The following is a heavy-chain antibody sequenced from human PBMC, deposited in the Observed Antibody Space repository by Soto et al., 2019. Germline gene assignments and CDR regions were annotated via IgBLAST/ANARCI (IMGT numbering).Heavy chain of an antibody. CDR2: ITFRGDYT. CDR1: GFTFSSFA. J-gene: IGHJ4*02. CDR3: VKLDSLGVLDS. V-gene: IGHV3-23*01. D-gene: IGHD3-16*01. Sequence: EVQLLESGGGLVQPGGSLRLSCAASGFTFSSFAMSWVRQAPGKGLEWLAGITFRGDYTYYADSVKGRFTLSRDNSRNRPLPAITSLQVEDTALYCCVKLDSLGVLDSWCQDTLLTVSS.